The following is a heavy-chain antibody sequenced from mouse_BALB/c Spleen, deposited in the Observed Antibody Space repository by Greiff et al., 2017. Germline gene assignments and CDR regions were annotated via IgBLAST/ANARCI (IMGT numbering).Heavy chain of an antibody. Sequence: VQLQQSGPGLAKPSQTVSLTCTVTGISITTGNYRWCWIRQFPGNKLEWIGYIYYSGTITYNPSLTSRTTITRDTSKNQYFLEMNSLTAEDTATNYGARAHYDYDGDAMDYWGQGTSVTVSS. CDR1: GISITTGNYR. CDR2: IYYSGTI. J-gene: IGHJ4*01. D-gene: IGHD2-4*01. CDR3: ARAHYDYDGDAMDY. V-gene: IGHV3-5*02.